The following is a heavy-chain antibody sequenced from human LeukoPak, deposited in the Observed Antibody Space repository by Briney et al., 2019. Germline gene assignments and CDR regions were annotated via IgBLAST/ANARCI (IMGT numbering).Heavy chain of an antibody. Sequence: GGSLRLSCAASGFTFDDYAMHWVRQAPGKGLEWVSGISWNSGSIGYADSVKGRFTISRDNAKNSLYLQMNSLRSDDTAVYYCARSRRTTVPPGYWGQGTLVTVSS. CDR2: ISWNSGSI. V-gene: IGHV3-9*01. CDR1: GFTFDDYA. CDR3: ARSRRTTVPPGY. J-gene: IGHJ4*02. D-gene: IGHD4-11*01.